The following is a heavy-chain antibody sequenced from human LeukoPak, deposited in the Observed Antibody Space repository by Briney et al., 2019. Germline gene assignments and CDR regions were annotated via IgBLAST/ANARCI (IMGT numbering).Heavy chain of an antibody. V-gene: IGHV4-39*07. D-gene: IGHD3-22*01. J-gene: IGHJ4*02. CDR2: MYYTGTT. Sequence: SETLSLTCSVSGGSIRSLGYSWGWIRQPPGKGLEWIASMYYTGTTYYNPSLKSRVTMSVDTSKNQFSLNLTSVTAADTAIYYCARGTGFYDSSGHYYWGYFDSWGQGTLVPVSS. CDR3: ARGTGFYDSSGHYYWGYFDS. CDR1: GGSIRSLGYS.